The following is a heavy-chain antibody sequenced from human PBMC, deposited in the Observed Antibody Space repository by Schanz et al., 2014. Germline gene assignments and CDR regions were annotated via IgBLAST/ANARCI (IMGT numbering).Heavy chain of an antibody. V-gene: IGHV1-69*08. CDR1: GGTFSSST. CDR3: ARVHIATYHYNSPGAFDI. CDR2: ISAFDDKT. J-gene: IGHJ3*02. D-gene: IGHD3-10*01. Sequence: QVQLVQSGAEVKKPGSSVKVSCKASGGTFSSSTLTWVRQAPGQGLEWMGWISAFDDKTDYAQNFQGRLIMTTDTSTTTVYMELRGLRSDDTAIYYCARVHIATYHYNSPGAFDIWGQGTRVTVSS.